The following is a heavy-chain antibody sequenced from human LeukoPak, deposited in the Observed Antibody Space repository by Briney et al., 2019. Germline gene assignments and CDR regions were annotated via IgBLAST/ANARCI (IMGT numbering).Heavy chain of an antibody. V-gene: IGHV3-66*01. J-gene: IGHJ4*02. CDR1: EFTFSDYY. Sequence: GGSLRLSCAASEFTFSDYYMSWVRQAPGKGLEWVSVIYSGGSTYYADSVKGRFTISRDNSKNTLYLQMNSLRAEDTAVYYCARVAVAAHFDYWGQGTLVTVSS. CDR3: ARVAVAAHFDY. D-gene: IGHD6-19*01. CDR2: IYSGGST.